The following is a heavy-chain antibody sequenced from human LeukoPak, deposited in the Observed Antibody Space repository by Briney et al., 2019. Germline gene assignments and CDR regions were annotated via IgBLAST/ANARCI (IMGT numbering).Heavy chain of an antibody. CDR1: GYTFTGYH. Sequence: ASVKVSCKASGYTFTGYHIHWVRRAPGQGLEWMGRINPNSGDTNSAQRFQGRVTMTRDTSISTAYMELIRLKSDDTAVFYCARAYCSSTSCLFDYWGQGTLVTVSS. CDR3: ARAYCSSTSCLFDY. D-gene: IGHD2-2*01. CDR2: INPNSGDT. V-gene: IGHV1-2*06. J-gene: IGHJ4*02.